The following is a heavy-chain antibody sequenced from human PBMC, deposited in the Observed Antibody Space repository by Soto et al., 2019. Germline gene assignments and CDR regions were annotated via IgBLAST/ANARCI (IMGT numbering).Heavy chain of an antibody. CDR1: GGTIRSPDW. Sequence: SETLSLTCGVSGGTIRSPDWWTWVRQPPGKGLEWIGEIFQSGSTNYTPSLESRVTISVDKSKNQFSLTLTSVTAADTAVYFCARGRGRYSSGWSWFDPWGQGXLVTVYS. CDR2: IFQSGST. CDR3: ARGRGRYSSGWSWFDP. D-gene: IGHD6-19*01. J-gene: IGHJ5*02. V-gene: IGHV4-4*02.